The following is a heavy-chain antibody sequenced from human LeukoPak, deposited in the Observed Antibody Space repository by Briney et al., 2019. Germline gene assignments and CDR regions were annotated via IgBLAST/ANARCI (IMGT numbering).Heavy chain of an antibody. CDR3: AKDSGWILFDD. V-gene: IGHV3-53*01. Sequence: PGGSLRLSCAASGFTVSSNYMSWVRQAPGKGLEWVSVIYSGGSTYYADSVKGGFTISRDNSKNTLYLQMNSLRAEDTAVYYCAKDSGWILFDDWGQGTLVTVSS. CDR2: IYSGGST. D-gene: IGHD2-2*03. J-gene: IGHJ4*02. CDR1: GFTVSSNY.